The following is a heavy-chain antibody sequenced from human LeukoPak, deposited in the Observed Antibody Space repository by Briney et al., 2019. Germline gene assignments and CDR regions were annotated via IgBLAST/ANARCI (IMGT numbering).Heavy chain of an antibody. CDR2: INHSGST. Sequence: SETLSLTCAVYGGSFSGFYWSWIRQPPGKGLEWIGEINHSGSTNYNPSLKSRVTISVDTSKNQFSLKLSSVTAADTAVYYCARAREMATIYWYFDLWGRGTLVTVSS. J-gene: IGHJ2*01. CDR3: ARAREMATIYWYFDL. CDR1: GGSFSGFY. D-gene: IGHD5-24*01. V-gene: IGHV4-34*01.